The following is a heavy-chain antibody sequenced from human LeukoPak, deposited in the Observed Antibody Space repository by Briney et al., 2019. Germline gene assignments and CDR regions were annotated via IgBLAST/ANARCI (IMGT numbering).Heavy chain of an antibody. CDR2: IYYSGST. D-gene: IGHD3-10*01. CDR1: GGSISSYY. J-gene: IGHJ4*02. Sequence: PSETLSLTCTVSGGSISSYYWSWIRQPPGKGLEWIGYIYYSGSTNYNPSLKSRVTISVDTSKNQFSLKLSSVTAADTAVYYCARVSYYGSGSYYSGFYFDYWGQGTLVTVSS. V-gene: IGHV4-59*08. CDR3: ARVSYYGSGSYYSGFYFDY.